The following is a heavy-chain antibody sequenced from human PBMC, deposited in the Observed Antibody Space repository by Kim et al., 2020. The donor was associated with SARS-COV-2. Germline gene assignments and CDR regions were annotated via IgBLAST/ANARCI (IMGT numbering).Heavy chain of an antibody. V-gene: IGHV3-33*05. D-gene: IGHD3-22*01. CDR1: GFTFSSYG. CDR2: ISYDGSNK. Sequence: GGSLRLSCAASGFTFSSYGMHWVRQAPGKGLEWVAVISYDGSNKYYADSVKGRFTISRDNSKNTLYLQMNSLRAEDTAVYYWAREIDYHDSSGVYWFDPWGQGTLVTVSS. J-gene: IGHJ5*02. CDR3: AREIDYHDSSGVYWFDP.